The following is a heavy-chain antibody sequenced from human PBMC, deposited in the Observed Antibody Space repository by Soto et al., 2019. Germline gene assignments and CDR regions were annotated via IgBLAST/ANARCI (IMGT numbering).Heavy chain of an antibody. CDR3: AAQGDFGITGTTVWFDP. Sequence: PSETLSLTCPVSGFSISSGGYYWSWIRQHPGKGLEWIGYIYYSGSTYYNPSLKSRVTISVDTSKNQFSLKLSSVTAADTAVYYCAAQGDFGITGTTVWFDPWGQGTLVTVSS. J-gene: IGHJ5*02. D-gene: IGHD1-20*01. V-gene: IGHV4-31*03. CDR1: GFSISSGGYY. CDR2: IYYSGST.